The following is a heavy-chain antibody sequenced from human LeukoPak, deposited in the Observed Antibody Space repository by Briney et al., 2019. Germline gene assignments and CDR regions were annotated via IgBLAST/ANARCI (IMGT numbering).Heavy chain of an antibody. D-gene: IGHD3-9*01. CDR3: AKGEDILTGEAKFDY. Sequence: PGGSLRLSCAASGFTFSSYGMSWVRQAPGKGLEWVSAISGSGGSTYYADSVKGRFTISRDNSKNTLYLQMNSLRAEDTAVYYCAKGEDILTGEAKFDYWGQGTLVTVSS. CDR1: GFTFSSYG. CDR2: ISGSGGST. V-gene: IGHV3-23*01. J-gene: IGHJ4*02.